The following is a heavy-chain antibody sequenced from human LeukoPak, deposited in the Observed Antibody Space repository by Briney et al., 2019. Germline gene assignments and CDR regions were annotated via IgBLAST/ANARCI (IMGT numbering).Heavy chain of an antibody. Sequence: ASVKVSCKASGHTFTGYYMHWVRQAPGQGLEWMGWMNPNSGGTNYAQKFQGRVTMTRDTSISTAYMEMSRLRSDDTAVYYCARGSVTDTYYYYGMDVWGQGTTVTVSS. D-gene: IGHD4-17*01. CDR1: GHTFTGYY. CDR3: ARGSVTDTYYYYGMDV. CDR2: MNPNSGGT. V-gene: IGHV1-2*02. J-gene: IGHJ6*02.